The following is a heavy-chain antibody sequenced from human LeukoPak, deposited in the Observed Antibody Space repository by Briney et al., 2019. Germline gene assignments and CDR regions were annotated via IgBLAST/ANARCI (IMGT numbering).Heavy chain of an antibody. J-gene: IGHJ4*02. CDR3: ARGRY. Sequence: TGGSLRLSCAASGFTFSDYYWSWIRQPPGKGLEWIGEINHSGSTNYNPSLKSRVTISVDTSKNQFSLKLSSVTAADTAVYYCARGRYWGQGTLVTVSS. V-gene: IGHV4-34*01. CDR2: INHSGST. CDR1: GFTFSDYY.